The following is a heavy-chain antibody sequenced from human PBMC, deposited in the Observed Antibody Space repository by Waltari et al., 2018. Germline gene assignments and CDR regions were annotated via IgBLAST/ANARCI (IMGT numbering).Heavy chain of an antibody. CDR3: ARVLRYFDWLDYFDY. CDR1: GYTFTSYD. Sequence: QVQLVQSGAEVKKPGSAVKVSCKASGYTFTSYDINWVRQATGQGLEWMGWMNPNSGNTGYAQKFQGRVTMTRNTSISTAYMELSSLRSEDTAVYYCARVLRYFDWLDYFDYWGQGTLVTVSS. J-gene: IGHJ4*02. V-gene: IGHV1-8*01. D-gene: IGHD3-9*01. CDR2: MNPNSGNT.